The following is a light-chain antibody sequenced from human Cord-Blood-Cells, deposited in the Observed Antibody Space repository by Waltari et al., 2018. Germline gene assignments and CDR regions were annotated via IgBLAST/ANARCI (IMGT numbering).Light chain of an antibody. Sequence: EIVLTQSPATLSLSPGERAPLPCRASQSVSRYLAWYQKTPGQAPRLLLYDAANSATGIPARLSGSGSGTDFTLTISSLAPEDLAVYYCQQRSNWPYTFGQGTELEIK. CDR1: QSVSRY. V-gene: IGKV3-11*01. CDR3: QQRSNWPYT. J-gene: IGKJ2*01. CDR2: DAA.